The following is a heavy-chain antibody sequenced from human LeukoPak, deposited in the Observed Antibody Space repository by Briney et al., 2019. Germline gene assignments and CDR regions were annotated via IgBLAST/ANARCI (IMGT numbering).Heavy chain of an antibody. CDR2: MFYGETT. D-gene: IGHD7-27*01. V-gene: IGHV4-39*07. CDR1: GDSLRSSGYY. Sequence: SETLSLTCIVSGDSLRSSGYYWGWIRQPPGKGLEWIGSMFYGETTSYSPSLQSRVTISLDTSKNQFSLKLSSVTAADTAVYYCARIDWGGYHFDYWGQGTLVTVSS. CDR3: ARIDWGGYHFDY. J-gene: IGHJ4*02.